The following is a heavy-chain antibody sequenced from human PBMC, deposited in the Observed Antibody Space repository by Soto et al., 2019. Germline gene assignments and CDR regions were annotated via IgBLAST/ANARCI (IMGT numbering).Heavy chain of an antibody. V-gene: IGHV4-30-4*01. J-gene: IGHJ5*02. CDR2: IYYSGST. D-gene: IGHD6-6*01. CDR3: ARERPDGARLDP. CDR1: GGSISSGDYY. Sequence: QVQLQESGPGLVKPSQTLSLTCTVSGGSISSGDYYWSWIRQPPGKGLEWIGYIYYSGSTFYNPSPKRRLTISVDTSKNQFSLKLSSVTAADTAVYYCARERPDGARLDPWGQGTLVTVSS.